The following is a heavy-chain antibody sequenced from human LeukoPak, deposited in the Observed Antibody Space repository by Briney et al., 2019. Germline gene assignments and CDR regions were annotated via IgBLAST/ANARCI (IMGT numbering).Heavy chain of an antibody. CDR2: IYYSGTT. CDR1: GGSINNYY. Sequence: PSETLSLTCTVSGGSINNYYWSWIWQPPGKGLEWIGYIYYSGTTNYNPSLKSRVTISVDTSKNQFSLKLSSVTAADTAVYYCARQGSHYDYWGQGTLVTVSS. V-gene: IGHV4-59*08. CDR3: ARQGSHYDY. D-gene: IGHD1-26*01. J-gene: IGHJ4*02.